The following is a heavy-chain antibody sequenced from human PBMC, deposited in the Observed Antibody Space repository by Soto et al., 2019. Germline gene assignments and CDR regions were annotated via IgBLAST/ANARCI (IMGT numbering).Heavy chain of an antibody. CDR1: GFTFSSYA. V-gene: IGHV3-23*01. D-gene: IGHD3-9*01. Sequence: GGSLRLSCAASGFTFSSYAMSWVRQAPGKGLEWVSAISGSGGSTYYADSVKGRFTISRDNSKNTLYLQMNSLRAEDTAVYYCAKGARVVRYFDWLLSHFAYWGQGALVTVSS. CDR2: ISGSGGST. J-gene: IGHJ4*02. CDR3: AKGARVVRYFDWLLSHFAY.